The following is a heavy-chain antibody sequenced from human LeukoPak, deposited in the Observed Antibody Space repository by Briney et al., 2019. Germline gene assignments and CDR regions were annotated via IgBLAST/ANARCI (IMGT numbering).Heavy chain of an antibody. V-gene: IGHV5-51*01. Sequence: GESLKISCKGSGYSFTTSWIGWVRPMPGKGREWVGIIYPGDSDTRYSPSFQGQVTISADKSISTAYLQWSSLKASDTAMYYCATGYRGSYWYFDLWGRGTLVTVSS. J-gene: IGHJ2*01. CDR2: IYPGDSDT. CDR3: ATGYRGSYWYFDL. D-gene: IGHD5-12*01. CDR1: GYSFTTSW.